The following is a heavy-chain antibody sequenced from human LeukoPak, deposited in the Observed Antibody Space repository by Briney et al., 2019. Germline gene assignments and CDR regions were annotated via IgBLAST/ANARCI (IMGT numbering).Heavy chain of an antibody. CDR3: AGRPYYDILTGPDGAFDI. CDR2: IYYSGST. J-gene: IGHJ3*02. Sequence: SETLSLTCTVFGGSISSSSYYWGWIRQPPGKGLEWIGSIYYSGSTYYNPSLKSRVTISVDTSKNQFSLKLSSVTAADTAVYYCAGRPYYDILTGPDGAFDIWGQGTMVTVSS. D-gene: IGHD3-9*01. V-gene: IGHV4-39*01. CDR1: GGSISSSSYY.